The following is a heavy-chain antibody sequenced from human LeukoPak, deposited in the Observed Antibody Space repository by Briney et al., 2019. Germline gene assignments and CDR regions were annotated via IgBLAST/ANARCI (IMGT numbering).Heavy chain of an antibody. CDR3: ASRIKYSYGAQY. J-gene: IGHJ4*02. CDR1: GFTFSSYA. D-gene: IGHD5-18*01. Sequence: GGSLRLSCAASGFTFSSYAMSWVRQAPGKGLEWVSAISGSGGSTYYAESVKGRFTISRDNSKNTLYLQMNSLRAEDTAVYYCASRIKYSYGAQYWGQGTLVTVSS. V-gene: IGHV3-23*01. CDR2: ISGSGGST.